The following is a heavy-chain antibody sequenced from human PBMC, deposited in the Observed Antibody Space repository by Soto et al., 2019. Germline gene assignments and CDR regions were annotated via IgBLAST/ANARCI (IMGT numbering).Heavy chain of an antibody. V-gene: IGHV3-7*03. CDR3: ARESGYDWHFDF. J-gene: IGHJ4*02. Sequence: GGSLRLSCEGSGFTFRGYWMSWVRQAPGKGLEWVANIKQDGSEKVYVDSVKGRFTISRDNGKNSLYLQMNSLKVEDTAIYYCARESGYDWHFDFWGLGTLVTV. CDR2: IKQDGSEK. D-gene: IGHD5-12*01. CDR1: GFTFRGYW.